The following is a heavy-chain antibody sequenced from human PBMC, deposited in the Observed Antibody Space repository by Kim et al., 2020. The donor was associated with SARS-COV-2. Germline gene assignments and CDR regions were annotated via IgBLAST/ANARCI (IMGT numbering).Heavy chain of an antibody. D-gene: IGHD1-20*01. V-gene: IGHV1-18*01. J-gene: IGHJ6*02. Sequence: ASVKVSCKASGYTFTSYGISWERQAPGQWLEWMGWISSYNGNTNYAQKLQGRVTMTTDTSTSTAYMELRSLRSDDTAVYYCARDIEVITGTPGNYYYYGMDVWGQGTTVTVSS. CDR1: GYTFTSYG. CDR3: ARDIEVITGTPGNYYYYGMDV. CDR2: ISSYNGNT.